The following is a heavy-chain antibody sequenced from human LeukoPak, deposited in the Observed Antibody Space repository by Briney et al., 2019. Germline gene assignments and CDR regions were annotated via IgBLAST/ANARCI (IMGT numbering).Heavy chain of an antibody. J-gene: IGHJ3*02. CDR1: GFTFSSYS. V-gene: IGHV3-21*01. CDR3: ARDLEGSLGGRPPNAFDI. CDR2: ISSSSSYI. D-gene: IGHD3-16*01. Sequence: GGSLRLSCAASGFTFSSYSMNWVRQAPGKGLEWVSSISSSSSYIYYADSVKGRFTISRDNAKNSLYLQMNSLRAEDTAVYYCARDLEGSLGGRPPNAFDIWGQGTMVTVSS.